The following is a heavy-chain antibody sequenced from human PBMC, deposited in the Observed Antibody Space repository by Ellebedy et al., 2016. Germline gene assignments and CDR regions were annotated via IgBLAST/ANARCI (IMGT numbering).Heavy chain of an antibody. CDR2: ISYDGSNK. D-gene: IGHD4-17*01. V-gene: IGHV3-30*03. CDR1: GFTFSSYG. CDR3: ARDPLMTTLTSDAFDI. Sequence: GGSLRLSCAASGFTFSSYGMHWVRQAPGKGLEWVAVISYDGSNKYYADSVKGRFTISRDNSKNTLYLQMNSLRAEDTAVYYCARDPLMTTLTSDAFDIWGQGTMVTVSS. J-gene: IGHJ3*02.